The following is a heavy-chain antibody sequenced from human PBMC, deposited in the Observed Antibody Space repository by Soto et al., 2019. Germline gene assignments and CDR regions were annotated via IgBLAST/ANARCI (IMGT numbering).Heavy chain of an antibody. CDR1: GFTFSNAW. Sequence: GGSLRLSCAASGFTFSNAWMNWVRQAPGKGLEWVGRIKSKADGGTTDYAAPVKGRFTISRDDSKNTLYLQMNSLKTEDTAVYYCTTLYYDFWSGYGMDVWGQGTTVTVS. CDR3: TTLYYDFWSGYGMDV. J-gene: IGHJ6*02. CDR2: IKSKADGGTT. D-gene: IGHD3-3*01. V-gene: IGHV3-15*07.